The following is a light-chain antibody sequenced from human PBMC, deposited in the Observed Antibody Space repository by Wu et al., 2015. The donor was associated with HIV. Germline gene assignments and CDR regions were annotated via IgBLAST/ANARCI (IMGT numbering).Light chain of an antibody. Sequence: IQLTQSPSSLSASVGDRVTITCRASQGISSYLAWYQQKPGKDPKLLIYAASKLQSGVPSRFSGSGSGTEFTLTISSLQPDDFATYYCQHYNSYPWTFGQGTKVEIK. CDR2: AAS. J-gene: IGKJ1*01. CDR1: QGISSY. CDR3: QHYNSYPWT. V-gene: IGKV1-9*01.